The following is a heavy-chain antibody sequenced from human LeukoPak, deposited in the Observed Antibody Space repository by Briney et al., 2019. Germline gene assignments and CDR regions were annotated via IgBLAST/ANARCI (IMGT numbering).Heavy chain of an antibody. Sequence: GGSLRPSCAASGFILSSYWMSWVRQAPGKGLEWVANINQDGSERYYVDSVKGRFTISRDNAKNSLYLQMNSLRAEDTAVYYCAKEDSYGYGLAAYYYYGMDVWGQGTTVTVSS. CDR1: GFILSSYW. J-gene: IGHJ6*02. D-gene: IGHD5-18*01. CDR3: AKEDSYGYGLAAYYYYGMDV. V-gene: IGHV3-7*03. CDR2: INQDGSER.